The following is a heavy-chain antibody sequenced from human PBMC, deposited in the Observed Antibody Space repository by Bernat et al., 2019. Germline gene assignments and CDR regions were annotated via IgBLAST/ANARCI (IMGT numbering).Heavy chain of an antibody. CDR2: ISSIGSSI. CDR3: ARVFRSTLYFYYGMDV. J-gene: IGHJ6*02. CDR1: GFTFNSYE. Sequence: EVQLVESGGGLVQPGGSLRLSCAASGFTFNSYELNWGRQAPGKGLEWVSYISSIGSSIYYADSVKGRFTISRDNAKNSLFLQMNSLRAEDTAVYYCARVFRSTLYFYYGMDVWGQGTTVTVSS. D-gene: IGHD1-1*01. V-gene: IGHV3-48*03.